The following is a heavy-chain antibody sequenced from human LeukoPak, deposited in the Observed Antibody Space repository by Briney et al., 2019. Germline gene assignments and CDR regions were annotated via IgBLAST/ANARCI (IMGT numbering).Heavy chain of an antibody. CDR3: ARDTWNHIDY. V-gene: IGHV3-74*01. J-gene: IGHJ4*02. CDR1: GFTFSSHW. CDR2: IHRDGSDT. Sequence: PGGSLRLSSTATGFTFSSHWMHCVRQGPGKGLVWVSRIHRDGSDTDYADAVKGRFTISRDNAKNTLYLQMNSLRAEDTAVYYCARDTWNHIDYWGQGTLVTVS. D-gene: IGHD1-14*01.